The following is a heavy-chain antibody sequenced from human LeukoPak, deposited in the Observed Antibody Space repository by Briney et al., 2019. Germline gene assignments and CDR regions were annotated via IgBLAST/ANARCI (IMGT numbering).Heavy chain of an antibody. CDR3: AREIKGSSFYYYYYMDV. J-gene: IGHJ6*03. CDR2: IKQDGSEK. D-gene: IGHD6-6*01. Sequence: GGSLRLSCAASGFTFSSYWMSWVRQAPGKGLEWVANIKQDGSEKYYVDSVKGRFTISRDNAKNSLYLQMNSLRAEDTAVYYCAREIKGSSFYYYYYMDVWGKVTTVTVSS. V-gene: IGHV3-7*01. CDR1: GFTFSSYW.